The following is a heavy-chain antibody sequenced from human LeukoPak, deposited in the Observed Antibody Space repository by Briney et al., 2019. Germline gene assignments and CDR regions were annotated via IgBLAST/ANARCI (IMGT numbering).Heavy chain of an antibody. Sequence: SETLSLTCAVYGGSFSGYYWSWIRQPPGKGLEWIGEINHSGSTNYNPSFKSRVTISVDTSKNQFSLKLSSVTAADTAVYYCARGDDSGSYFPFDYWGQGTLVTVSS. J-gene: IGHJ4*02. CDR1: GGSFSGYY. D-gene: IGHD3-10*01. V-gene: IGHV4-34*01. CDR3: ARGDDSGSYFPFDY. CDR2: INHSGST.